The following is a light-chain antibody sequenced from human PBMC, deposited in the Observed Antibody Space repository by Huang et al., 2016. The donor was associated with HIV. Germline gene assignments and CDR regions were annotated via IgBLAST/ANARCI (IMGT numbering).Light chain of an antibody. CDR1: QTVTNS. CDR3: QQYNTWPRT. CDR2: DAF. Sequence: EIVMTQSPATLSVSPGERVTLSCRASQTVTNSFVWYQQKPGQAPRRLLYDAFTRATGIPARFSGSGSGTEFTLTISSLQSEDFAVYYCQQYNTWPRTFGQGTKVEIK. V-gene: IGKV3-15*01. J-gene: IGKJ1*01.